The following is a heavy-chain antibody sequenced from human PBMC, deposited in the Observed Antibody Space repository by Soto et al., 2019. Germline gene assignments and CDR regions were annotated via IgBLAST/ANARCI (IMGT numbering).Heavy chain of an antibody. CDR2: ISKEGSSK. Sequence: PVGSLRLSCAASGLTFSTYGMHWVRQAPGKGLEWVAVISKEGSSKYDADSVKGRFTISRDNSKNTLYLQMNSLRGEDTAVYYCAKETHSRGYGSYFDYWGQGTLVTVSS. CDR3: AKETHSRGYGSYFDY. D-gene: IGHD3-22*01. CDR1: GLTFSTYG. J-gene: IGHJ4*02. V-gene: IGHV3-30*18.